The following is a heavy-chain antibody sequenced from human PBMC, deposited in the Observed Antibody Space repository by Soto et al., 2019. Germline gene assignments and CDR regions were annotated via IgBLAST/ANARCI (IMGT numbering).Heavy chain of an antibody. CDR3: AKDRPGFAP. V-gene: IGHV3-30*18. CDR1: GLTFSRYG. Sequence: GGSLRLSCAASGLTFSRYGMHWVRQAPGKGLEWVAVISYDGSNKYYADSVKGRFTISRDNSKNTLYLQMNSLRAEDTAVYYCAKDRPGFAPWGQGTLVTVSS. CDR2: ISYDGSNK. J-gene: IGHJ5*02. D-gene: IGHD2-8*02.